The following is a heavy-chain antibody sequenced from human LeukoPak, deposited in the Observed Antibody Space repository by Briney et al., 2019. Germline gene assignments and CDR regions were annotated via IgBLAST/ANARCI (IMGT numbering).Heavy chain of an antibody. Sequence: GGSLILSCAASGFTFSSYDRHWGRQATGKGLEWVSGIGSAGDTYYPDSVKGRFTISRDNAKNSLYLQMNSLRAGDTAVYYCARVLPKYFDFLTGFYYYYVMDVWGQGTTVTVSS. D-gene: IGHD3-9*01. J-gene: IGHJ6*02. CDR1: GFTFSSYD. CDR2: IGSAGDT. V-gene: IGHV3-13*01. CDR3: ARVLPKYFDFLTGFYYYYVMDV.